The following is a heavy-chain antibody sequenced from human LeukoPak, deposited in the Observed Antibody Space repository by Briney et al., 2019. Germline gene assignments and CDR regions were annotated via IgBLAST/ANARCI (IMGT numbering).Heavy chain of an antibody. Sequence: SETLSLTCTVSGGSISSGDYYWSWTRQPPGKGLEWIGYIYYSGSTYYNPSLKSRVTISVDTSKNQFSLKLSSVTAADTAVYYCAGTYYDFTSPFDYWGQGTLVTVSS. CDR1: GGSISSGDYY. D-gene: IGHD3-3*01. CDR2: IYYSGST. CDR3: AGTYYDFTSPFDY. J-gene: IGHJ4*02. V-gene: IGHV4-30-4*08.